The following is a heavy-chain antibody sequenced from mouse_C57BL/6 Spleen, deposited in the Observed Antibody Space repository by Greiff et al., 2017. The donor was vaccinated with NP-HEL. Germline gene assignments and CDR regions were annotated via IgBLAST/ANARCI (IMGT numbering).Heavy chain of an antibody. V-gene: IGHV1-15*01. D-gene: IGHD1-1*01. J-gene: IGHJ3*01. Sequence: QVQLQQSGAELVRPGASVTLSCKASGYTFTDYEMHWVKQTPVHGLEWIGAIDPETGGTAYNQKFKGKAILTADKSSSTAYMELRSLTSEDSAAYYCTGEGYYGSSPFAYWGQGTLVTVSA. CDR2: IDPETGGT. CDR3: TGEGYYGSSPFAY. CDR1: GYTFTDYE.